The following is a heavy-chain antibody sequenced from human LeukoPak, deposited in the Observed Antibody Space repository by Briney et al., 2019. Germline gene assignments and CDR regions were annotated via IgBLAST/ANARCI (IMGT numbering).Heavy chain of an antibody. Sequence: AGSLTLSCTASGFTFSSDAMSWVRQAPGKGLEWISPINGSGSSTYHADSVKGRFTISRDNSKNTLYLQMNSPRAEDTAVYYCAKSKSTGLYDSTAYLFDYWGQGTLVTVSS. CDR1: GFTFSSDA. V-gene: IGHV3-23*01. J-gene: IGHJ4*02. CDR3: AKSKSTGLYDSTAYLFDY. D-gene: IGHD3-22*01. CDR2: INGSGSST.